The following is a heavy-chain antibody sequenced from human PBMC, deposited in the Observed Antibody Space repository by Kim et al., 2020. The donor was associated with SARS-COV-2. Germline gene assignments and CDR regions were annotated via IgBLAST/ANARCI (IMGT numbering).Heavy chain of an antibody. CDR3: ARSRGRTGPVDY. J-gene: IGHJ4*02. V-gene: IGHV4-34*01. Sequence: NHNPSLKSRVTISVDTSKNQFSLKLSSVTAADTAVYYCARSRGRTGPVDYWGQGTLVTVSS. D-gene: IGHD1-1*01.